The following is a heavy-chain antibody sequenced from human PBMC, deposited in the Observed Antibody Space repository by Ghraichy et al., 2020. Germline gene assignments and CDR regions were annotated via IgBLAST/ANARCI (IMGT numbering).Heavy chain of an antibody. J-gene: IGHJ5*02. CDR1: GGSFSGYY. CDR3: ARELSGGVAGT. CDR2: INHSGST. V-gene: IGHV4-34*01. Sequence: SETLSLTCAVYGGSFSGYYWSWIRQPPGKGLEWIGEINHSGSTNYNPSLKSRVTISVDTSKNQFSLKLSSVTAADTAVYYCARELSGGVAGTWGQGTLVTVSS. D-gene: IGHD6-19*01.